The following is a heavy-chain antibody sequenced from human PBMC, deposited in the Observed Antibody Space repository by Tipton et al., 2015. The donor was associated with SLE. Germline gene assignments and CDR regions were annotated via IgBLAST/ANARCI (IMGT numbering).Heavy chain of an antibody. D-gene: IGHD2-2*01. CDR2: ISNSSSYI. CDR3: ARSPLRVVVRAGNECSYNMAA. CDR1: GFTFSSYS. Sequence: SLRLSCAASGFTFSSYSMNWVRQAPGKGLEWVSVISNSSSYIYYADSVRGRFTTSRDNAKKSMYLQMNNLRAEDTAVYYCARSPLRVVVRAGNECSYNMAAWARAPSVSFSS. J-gene: IGHJ6*03. V-gene: IGHV3-21*01.